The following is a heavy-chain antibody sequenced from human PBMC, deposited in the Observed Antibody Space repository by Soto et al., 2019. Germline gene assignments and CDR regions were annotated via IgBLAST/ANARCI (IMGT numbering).Heavy chain of an antibody. D-gene: IGHD1-26*01. Sequence: GGSLRLSCAASGFTFSSYGMHWVRQAPGKGLEWVAVISYDGSNKYYADSVKGRFTISRDNARNSLYLQMDSLRVEDTAVYYCVRENEMAGATSAFEYWGQGTPVTVSS. J-gene: IGHJ4*02. V-gene: IGHV3-30*03. CDR3: VRENEMAGATSAFEY. CDR1: GFTFSSYG. CDR2: ISYDGSNK.